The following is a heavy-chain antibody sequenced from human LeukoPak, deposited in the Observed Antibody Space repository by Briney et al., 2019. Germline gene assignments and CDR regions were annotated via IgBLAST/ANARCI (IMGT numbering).Heavy chain of an antibody. CDR1: GGSISSGGYY. V-gene: IGHV4-31*03. Sequence: SQTLSLTCTVSGGSISSGGYYWSWIRQHPGKGLEWIGYIYYSGSTYYNPSLKSRVTISVDTSMHLFSLKLSSVTAADTAVYYCARAGSYYVIDYWGQGTLVTVSS. J-gene: IGHJ4*02. CDR2: IYYSGST. D-gene: IGHD3-16*01. CDR3: ARAGSYYVIDY.